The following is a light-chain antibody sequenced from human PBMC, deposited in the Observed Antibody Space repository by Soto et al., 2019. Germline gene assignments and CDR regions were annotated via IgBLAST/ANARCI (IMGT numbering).Light chain of an antibody. CDR3: QQRSNWPSYT. V-gene: IGKV3-11*01. Sequence: EIVLTQSPATLSLSPGERATLSCRASQSVSTYLAWYQQKAGQAPRLLIYGASNRATGIPARFSGSGSGTDFTLTISSLEPEDFAVYYCQQRSNWPSYTFGQGTKLEIK. CDR1: QSVSTY. CDR2: GAS. J-gene: IGKJ2*01.